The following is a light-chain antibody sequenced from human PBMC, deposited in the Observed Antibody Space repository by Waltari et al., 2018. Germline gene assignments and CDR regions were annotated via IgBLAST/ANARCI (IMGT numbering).Light chain of an antibody. CDR1: SSNIGSNT. CDR3: AAWDDSLNGRGV. V-gene: IGLV1-44*01. J-gene: IGLJ3*02. CDR2: SNN. Sequence: QSVLTQPPSASGTPGQRVTISCSGSSSNIGSNTVTWYQQLPGTAPKRLIYSNNQRPSGVPDRFSGSKSGTSASLAISGLQSEDEADYYCAAWDDSLNGRGVFGGGTKLTVL.